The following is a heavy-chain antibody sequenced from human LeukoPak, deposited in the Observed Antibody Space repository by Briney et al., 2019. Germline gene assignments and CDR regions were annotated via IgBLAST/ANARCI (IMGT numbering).Heavy chain of an antibody. V-gene: IGHV3-48*03. CDR2: ISTTGSTI. D-gene: IGHD4-17*01. Sequence: SGGSLRLSCAASGFTFGGHEMNWVRQAPGKRLEWLSYISTTGSTIYYADSVKGRFTISRDNAKNSLYLQMNSLRAEDTAVYYCARADPYGDSTPDFWGQGTPVTVSS. J-gene: IGHJ4*02. CDR3: ARADPYGDSTPDF. CDR1: GFTFGGHE.